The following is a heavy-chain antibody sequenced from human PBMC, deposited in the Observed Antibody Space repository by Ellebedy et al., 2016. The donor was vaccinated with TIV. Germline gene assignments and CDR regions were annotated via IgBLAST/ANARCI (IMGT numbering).Heavy chain of an antibody. V-gene: IGHV4-4*02. CDR3: AKDWNRGGGYFVSWFDP. CDR1: GGSIDSDNY. D-gene: IGHD5-12*01. CDR2: VYRDGHT. Sequence: MPSETLSLTCGVSGGSIDSDNYWCWVRQPPGKGLEWIGEVYRDGHTNYNPSLKSRVTISLDKSKNQFSLNLKSMTAADTAMYYCAKDWNRGGGYFVSWFDPWGQGTLVTVSS. J-gene: IGHJ5*02.